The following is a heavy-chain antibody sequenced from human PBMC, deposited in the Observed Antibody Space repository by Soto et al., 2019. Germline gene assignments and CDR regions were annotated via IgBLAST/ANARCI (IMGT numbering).Heavy chain of an antibody. CDR1: GGSISSYY. V-gene: IGHV4-59*01. D-gene: IGHD2-2*01. J-gene: IGHJ5*02. CDR3: AREVGGYCSSTSCYAVPNWFDP. CDR2: IYYSGST. Sequence: SETLSLTCTVSGGSISSYYWSWIRQPPGKGLEWIGYIYYSGSTNYNPSLKSRVTISVDTSKNQFSLKLSSVTAADTAVYYCAREVGGYCSSTSCYAVPNWFDPWGQGTLVTVSS.